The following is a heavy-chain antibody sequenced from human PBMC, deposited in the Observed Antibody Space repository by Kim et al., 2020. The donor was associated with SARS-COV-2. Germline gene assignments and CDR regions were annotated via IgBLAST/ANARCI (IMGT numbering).Heavy chain of an antibody. Sequence: SVKVSCKASGFTFTSSAMQWVRQARGQRLEWIGWIVVGSGNTNYAQKFQERVTITRDMSTSTAYMELSSLRSEDTAVYYCAADPGTAMVRGYYYYGMDVWGQGTTVTVSS. J-gene: IGHJ6*02. V-gene: IGHV1-58*02. D-gene: IGHD5-18*01. CDR2: IVVGSGNT. CDR3: AADPGTAMVRGYYYYGMDV. CDR1: GFTFTSSA.